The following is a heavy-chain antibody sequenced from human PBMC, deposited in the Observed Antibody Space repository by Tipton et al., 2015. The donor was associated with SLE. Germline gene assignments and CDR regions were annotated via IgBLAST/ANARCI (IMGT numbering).Heavy chain of an antibody. CDR3: ASVLGYSSSFHLYYYFGMDV. V-gene: IGHV3-74*01. Sequence: SLRLSCAASGFTFSTYWMHWVRQAPGKGLVWVSRINSDVSSTSYADSVKGRFTISRDNAKNTLYLQMNSLRAEDTAVYYCASVLGYSSSFHLYYYFGMDVWGQATTVPVSS. D-gene: IGHD6-6*01. J-gene: IGHJ6*02. CDR1: GFTFSTYW. CDR2: INSDVSST.